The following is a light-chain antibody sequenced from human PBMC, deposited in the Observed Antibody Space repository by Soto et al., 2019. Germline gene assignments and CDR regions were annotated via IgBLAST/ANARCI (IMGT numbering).Light chain of an antibody. CDR2: DTD. CDR3: GAWDICLNGYV. Sequence: QSVLTQPPSVSAAPGQKMGCSCSGTNSSIGKYYVSWYHQIPGTAPKLLIHDTDKPPSRIPDRSSGSQSGTSATPAITGLQTGDEGDYACGAWDICLNGYVFGCGTNVTVL. J-gene: IGLJ1*01. CDR1: NSSIGKYY. V-gene: IGLV1-51*01.